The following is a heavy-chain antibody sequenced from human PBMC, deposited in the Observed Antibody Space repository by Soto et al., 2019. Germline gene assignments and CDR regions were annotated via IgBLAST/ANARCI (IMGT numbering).Heavy chain of an antibody. Sequence: GESLKISCKGYGYSFTNNWIAWVRQMPGKGLEWMAIIYPADSDTRYSPSFQGQVTISADKSISTAYLQWSSLKASDTAIYYCARQSSSGYYVFDYWGQGTLVTSPQ. V-gene: IGHV5-51*01. J-gene: IGHJ4*02. CDR2: IYPADSDT. D-gene: IGHD3-22*01. CDR1: GYSFTNNW. CDR3: ARQSSSGYYVFDY.